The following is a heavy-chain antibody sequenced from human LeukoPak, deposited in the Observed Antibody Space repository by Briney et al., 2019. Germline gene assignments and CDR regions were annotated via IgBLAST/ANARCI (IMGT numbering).Heavy chain of an antibody. CDR1: GFTFSSSA. J-gene: IGHJ4*02. Sequence: PGGSLRLSCAASGFTFSSSAMSWVRQAPGKGLEWVSSISGSGSGGSTYYADSVKGRFTISRDNAKNSLYLQMSSLRAEDTAVYYCARVRYDGSGYYSISDYWGQGTLVTVSS. CDR2: ISGSGSGGST. V-gene: IGHV3-23*01. D-gene: IGHD3-22*01. CDR3: ARVRYDGSGYYSISDY.